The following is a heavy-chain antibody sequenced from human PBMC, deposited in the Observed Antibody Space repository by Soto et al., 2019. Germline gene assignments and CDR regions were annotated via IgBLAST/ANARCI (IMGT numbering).Heavy chain of an antibody. D-gene: IGHD5-18*01. CDR1: GYSFTSYW. J-gene: IGHJ4*02. CDR3: ARRGYSYAHGRDFDY. CDR2: IYPGDSDT. Sequence: PGESLKISCKGSGYSFTSYWIGWVRQMPGKGLEWMGIIYPGDSDTRYSPSFQGQVTISADKSISTAYLQWSSLKASDTAMYYCARRGYSYAHGRDFDYWGQGTLVTVSS. V-gene: IGHV5-51*01.